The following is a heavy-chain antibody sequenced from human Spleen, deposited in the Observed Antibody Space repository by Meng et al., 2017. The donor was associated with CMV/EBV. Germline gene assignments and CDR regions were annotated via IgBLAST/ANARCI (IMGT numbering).Heavy chain of an antibody. V-gene: IGHV6-1*01. Sequence: SETLSLTCAISGESVSSDSGTWNWIRQSPSRGLEWLGRTYYRSKWYRDYAVSVKGRITINPDTSKNLFSLQMSSVTPEDTALYYCARDDWGCFDYWGQGTLVTVSS. CDR1: GESVSSDSGT. CDR3: ARDDWGCFDY. J-gene: IGHJ4*02. CDR2: TYYRSKWYR. D-gene: IGHD2-8*02.